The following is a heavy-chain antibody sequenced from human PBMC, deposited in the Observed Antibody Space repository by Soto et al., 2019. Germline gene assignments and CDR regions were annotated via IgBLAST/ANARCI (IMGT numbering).Heavy chain of an antibody. CDR3: AASSYDILTGRYGMDV. Sequence: QLVQSEPEVKKPGASVKVSCKTSGYTFTSSAVQWVRQARGQRLEWIGWIVVGSGNTNYAQKFQERVTITRDMSTSTAYMELSSLRSEDTAVYYCAASSYDILTGRYGMDVWGQGTTVTVSS. V-gene: IGHV1-58*01. D-gene: IGHD3-9*01. CDR2: IVVGSGNT. CDR1: GYTFTSSA. J-gene: IGHJ6*02.